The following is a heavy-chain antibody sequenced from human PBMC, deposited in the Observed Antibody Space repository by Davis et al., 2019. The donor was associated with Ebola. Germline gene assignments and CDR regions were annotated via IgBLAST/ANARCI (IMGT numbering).Heavy chain of an antibody. Sequence: GGSLRLSCTASGFTFGDYAMSWFRQAPGKGLEWVGFIRSKAYGGTTEYAASVKGRFTISRDDSKSIAYLQMNSLKTEDTAVYYCTTDRDWGDAFDIWGQGTMVTVSS. CDR2: IRSKAYGGTT. J-gene: IGHJ3*02. V-gene: IGHV3-49*03. D-gene: IGHD3/OR15-3a*01. CDR1: GFTFGDYA. CDR3: TTDRDWGDAFDI.